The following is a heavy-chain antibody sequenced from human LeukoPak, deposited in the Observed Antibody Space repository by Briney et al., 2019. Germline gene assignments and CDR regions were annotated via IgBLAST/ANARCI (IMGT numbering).Heavy chain of an antibody. D-gene: IGHD5-18*01. CDR3: AKANLVYSYGSDY. CDR2: ISGSGGST. J-gene: IGHJ4*02. V-gene: IGHV3-23*01. Sequence: QAGGSLRLSCAASGFTFSSYAMGWVRQAPGKGLEWVSAISGSGGSTYYADSVKGRFTISRDNSKNTLYLQMNSLRAEDTAVYYCAKANLVYSYGSDYWGQGTLVTVSS. CDR1: GFTFSSYA.